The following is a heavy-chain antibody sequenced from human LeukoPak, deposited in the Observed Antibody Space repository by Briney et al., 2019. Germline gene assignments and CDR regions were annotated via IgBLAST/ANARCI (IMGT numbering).Heavy chain of an antibody. V-gene: IGHV1-69*13. CDR3: ARAGPPPPLVVVAATGEW. CDR2: IFPIFCTA. J-gene: IGHJ4*02. D-gene: IGHD2-15*01. Sequence: ASVTVSCKASGGTFSSYAISWVRQAPGQGLEWMGGIFPIFCTANYAQNFQGRVTITADDSTSTAYMERSSLRSQSTAVYTCARAGPPPPLVVVAATGEWWGQGTLVTVSS. CDR1: GGTFSSYA.